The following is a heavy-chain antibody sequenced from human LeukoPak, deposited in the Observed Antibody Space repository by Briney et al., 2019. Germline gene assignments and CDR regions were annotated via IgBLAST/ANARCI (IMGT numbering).Heavy chain of an antibody. CDR2: INSDGGST. CDR1: GFTFSSYW. J-gene: IGHJ1*01. D-gene: IGHD2-15*01. CDR3: VKGVVVAASVWEYFQH. Sequence: GGSLRLSCAASGFTFSSYWMHWVRQAPGKGLVWVSRINSDGGSTNYADSVKGRFTISRDNAKNTLYLQMNSLRAEDTAVYYCVKGVVVAASVWEYFQHWGQGTLVIVSS. V-gene: IGHV3-74*01.